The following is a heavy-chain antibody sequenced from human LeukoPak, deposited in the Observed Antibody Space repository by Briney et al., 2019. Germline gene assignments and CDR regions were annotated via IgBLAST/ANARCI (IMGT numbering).Heavy chain of an antibody. CDR1: GYTFTGYY. CDR2: INPNSGGT. D-gene: IGHD4-17*01. V-gene: IGHV1-2*02. CDR3: AKGYGDEEDWFDP. Sequence: ASVKVSCKASGYTFTGYYMHWVRQAPGQGLEWMGWINPNSGGTNHAQKFQGRVTMTRDTSISTAYMELSRLRSDDTAVYYCAKGYGDEEDWFDPWGQGTLVTVSS. J-gene: IGHJ5*02.